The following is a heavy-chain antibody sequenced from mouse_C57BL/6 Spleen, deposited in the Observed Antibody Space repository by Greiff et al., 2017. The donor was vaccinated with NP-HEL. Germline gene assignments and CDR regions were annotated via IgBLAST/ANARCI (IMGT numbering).Heavy chain of an antibody. J-gene: IGHJ2*01. Sequence: EVQVVESGGGLVQPKGSLKLSCAASGFSFNTYAMNWVRQAPGKGLEWVARIRSKSNNYATYYADSVKDRFTISRDDSESMLYLQMNNLKTEDTAMYYCVRQIDYYYGSSPYFDYWGQGTTLTVSS. D-gene: IGHD1-1*01. CDR1: GFSFNTYA. V-gene: IGHV10-1*01. CDR2: IRSKSNNYAT. CDR3: VRQIDYYYGSSPYFDY.